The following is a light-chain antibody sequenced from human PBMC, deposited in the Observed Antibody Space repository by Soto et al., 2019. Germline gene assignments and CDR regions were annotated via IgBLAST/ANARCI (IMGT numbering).Light chain of an antibody. CDR3: SLYTNSISPWV. CDR1: SSDVDTYDR. CDR2: EVS. Sequence: QSALTQPPSVSGSPGQSVTISCTGTSSDVDTYDRVSWYQQSPGTVPKLIIYEVSNRPSGVPDRFSGSKSGNTASLIISGLQAEDEADYYCSLYTNSISPWVFGTGTKVTVL. V-gene: IGLV2-18*01. J-gene: IGLJ1*01.